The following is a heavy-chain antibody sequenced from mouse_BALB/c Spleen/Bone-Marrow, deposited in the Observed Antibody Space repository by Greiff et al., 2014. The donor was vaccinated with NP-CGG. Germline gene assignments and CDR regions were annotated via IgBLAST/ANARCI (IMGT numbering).Heavy chain of an antibody. CDR2: ISSGGSYT. Sequence: EMQLVESGGDLVKPGGSLKLSCAASGFTFSNYGMSWVRQTPDKRLEWVATISSGGSYTYYPDSVKGRFTIARDNAKNTLYLQMSGLKSDDTAMYYCARRDGGPMDYWGQGTSVTVSS. J-gene: IGHJ4*01. CDR3: ARRDGGPMDY. D-gene: IGHD2-3*01. V-gene: IGHV5-6*01. CDR1: GFTFSNYG.